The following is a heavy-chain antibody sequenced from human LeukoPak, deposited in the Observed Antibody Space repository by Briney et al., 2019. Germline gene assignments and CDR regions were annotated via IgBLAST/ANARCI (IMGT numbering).Heavy chain of an antibody. J-gene: IGHJ3*02. V-gene: IGHV1-69*05. CDR3: AKVRYRYDAFDI. Sequence: ASVKVSCKASGGTFSSYAISWVRQAPGQGLEWMGGIIPIFGTANYAQKFQGRVTITTDESTSTAYMELRSLRSDDSAVYYCAKVRYRYDAFDIWGQGTMVTVSS. D-gene: IGHD1-26*01. CDR1: GGTFSSYA. CDR2: IIPIFGTA.